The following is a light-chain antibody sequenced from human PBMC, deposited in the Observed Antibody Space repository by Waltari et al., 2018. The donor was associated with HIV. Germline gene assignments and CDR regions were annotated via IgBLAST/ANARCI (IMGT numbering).Light chain of an antibody. J-gene: IGLJ1*01. CDR2: EVS. Sequence: QSALTQPASVSGSPGQSIPISCTGTSSDVGAYNYVSWYQQHPGKAPKLMIYEVSNRPSGVSNRFSGSKSGNTASLTISGLQAEDEADYYCSSYTSTSTYVFGTGTEVSVL. CDR1: SSDVGAYNY. CDR3: SSYTSTSTYV. V-gene: IGLV2-14*01.